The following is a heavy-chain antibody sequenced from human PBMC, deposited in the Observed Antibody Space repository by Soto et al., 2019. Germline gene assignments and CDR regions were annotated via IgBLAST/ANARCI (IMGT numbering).Heavy chain of an antibody. CDR3: XXXXXXXXXHIH. Sequence: QVQLVESGGGVVQPGRSLRLSCAASGFTFSSYAMHWVRQAPGKGLEWVAVISYDGSNKYYADSVKGRFTISRDNSKXXXXXXXXXXXXXXXXXXXXXXXXXXXXXHIHWGQGTLVTVSS. V-gene: IGHV3-30-3*01. CDR2: ISYDGSNK. J-gene: IGHJ4*02. CDR1: GFTFSSYA.